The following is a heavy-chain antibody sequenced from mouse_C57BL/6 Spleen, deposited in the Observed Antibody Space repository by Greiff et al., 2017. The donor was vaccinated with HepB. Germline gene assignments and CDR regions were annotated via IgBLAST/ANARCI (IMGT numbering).Heavy chain of an antibody. CDR1: GYTFTDYY. V-gene: IGHV1-26*01. CDR2: INPNNGGT. Sequence: VQLQQSGPELVKPGASVKISCKASGYTFTDYYMNWVKQSHGKSLEWIGDINPNNGGTSYNQKFKGKATLTVDKSSSTAYMELRSLTSEDSAVYYCAKGTTVGANFDHWGQGTTLTVSS. CDR3: AKGTTVGANFDH. D-gene: IGHD1-1*01. J-gene: IGHJ2*01.